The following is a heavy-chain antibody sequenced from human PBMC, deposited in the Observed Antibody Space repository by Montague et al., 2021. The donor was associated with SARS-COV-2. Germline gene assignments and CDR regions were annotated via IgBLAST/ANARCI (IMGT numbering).Heavy chain of an antibody. D-gene: IGHD3-22*01. V-gene: IGHV4-39*07. CDR3: AGDTRIAMLVVVTRYGLDV. J-gene: IGHJ6*02. CDR2: IYYTGST. Sequence: SETLSLTCTVSGGSISSSSYYWGWIRQPPGKGLEWIGSIYYTGSTYYNPSLKSRVTISVDTSKNQFSLKLSSVTAADTAVYYCAGDTRIAMLVVVTRYGLDVWGQGTPVTVSS. CDR1: GGSISSSSYY.